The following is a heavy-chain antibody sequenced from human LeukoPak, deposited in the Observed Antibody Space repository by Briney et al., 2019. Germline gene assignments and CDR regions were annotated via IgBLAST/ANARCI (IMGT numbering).Heavy chain of an antibody. CDR1: GFTVSSNY. V-gene: IGHV3-53*01. J-gene: IGHJ3*02. CDR3: ARDAARYSSSWYYADAFDI. CDR2: IYGGGST. Sequence: GGSLRLSCAASGFTVSSNYKSWVRQAPGKGLEWVSVIYGGGSTYYADSVKGRFTISRDTSKNTVNLQMNSLRAEDTAVYYCARDAARYSSSWYYADAFDIWGQGTMVTVSS. D-gene: IGHD6-13*01.